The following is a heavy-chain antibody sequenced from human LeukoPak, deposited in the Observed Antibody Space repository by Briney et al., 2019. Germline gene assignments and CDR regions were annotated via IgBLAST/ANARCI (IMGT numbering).Heavy chain of an antibody. D-gene: IGHD3-3*01. CDR3: ARDLFLEWLYPGYYYYGMDV. Sequence: ASVKVSCKASGYTFTGYYMHWVRQAPGQGLEWMGWINPNSGGTNYAQKFQGRVTMTRDTSISTAYMELSRLRSDDTAVYYCARDLFLEWLYPGYYYYGMDVWGQETTVTVSS. V-gene: IGHV1-2*02. CDR1: GYTFTGYY. J-gene: IGHJ6*02. CDR2: INPNSGGT.